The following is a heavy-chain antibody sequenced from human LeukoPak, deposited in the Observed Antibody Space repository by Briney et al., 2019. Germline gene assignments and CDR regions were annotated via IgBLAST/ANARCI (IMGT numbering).Heavy chain of an antibody. Sequence: GGTLRLSCAASGFTFNTYVMTWVRQAPGQGLEWVSAISGSGVATYYADSVRGRFTISRDNSKNTLYLQMNSLRAEDTAVYYCAKESRDSSGYYYFDYWGQGTLVTVSS. V-gene: IGHV3-23*01. J-gene: IGHJ4*01. CDR3: AKESRDSSGYYYFDY. D-gene: IGHD3-22*01. CDR1: GFTFNTYV. CDR2: ISGSGVAT.